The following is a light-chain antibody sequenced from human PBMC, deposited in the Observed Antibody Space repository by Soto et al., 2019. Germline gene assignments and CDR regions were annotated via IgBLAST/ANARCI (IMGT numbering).Light chain of an antibody. Sequence: DYKVTQSPSTLSASVGDRVTITCRASQNIYTWLAWYQQKPGIAPKLLIHKASTLKSGVPSRFSGSGSGTEFTLTISSLQPDDFATYYCQHYNSYSEAFGQGTKVDI. CDR1: QNIYTW. CDR2: KAS. J-gene: IGKJ1*01. CDR3: QHYNSYSEA. V-gene: IGKV1-5*03.